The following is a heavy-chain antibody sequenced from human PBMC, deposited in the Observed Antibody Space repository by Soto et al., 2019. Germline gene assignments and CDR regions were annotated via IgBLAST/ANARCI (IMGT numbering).Heavy chain of an antibody. CDR2: INPSGGST. CDR3: ARSQEVVVVPAAPIDY. V-gene: IGHV1-46*01. Sequence: ASVKVSCKTSGYTFSNYYINWVRQAPGQGLEWMGRINPSGGSTAYAQKFQGRVTMTRVTSTSTVYMDLSSLRSEDTAVYYCARSQEVVVVPAAPIDYWGQGTLVTVS. J-gene: IGHJ4*02. D-gene: IGHD2-2*01. CDR1: GYTFSNYY.